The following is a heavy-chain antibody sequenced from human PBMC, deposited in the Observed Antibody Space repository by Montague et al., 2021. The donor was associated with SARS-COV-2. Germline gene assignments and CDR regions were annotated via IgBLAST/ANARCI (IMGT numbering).Heavy chain of an antibody. CDR1: GDSVSSNSAA. Sequence: CAISGDSVSSNSAAWNWIRQSPSGGLEWLGRTHYRSKWYTDYAPSVKTRITITPDTSNNQFSLHLNPVTPGDTAVYYCAREGTVPGPRGIYFDDWGQGTLVTVSS. CDR3: AREGTVPGPRGIYFDD. J-gene: IGHJ4*02. D-gene: IGHD1-1*01. V-gene: IGHV6-1*01. CDR2: THYRSKWYT.